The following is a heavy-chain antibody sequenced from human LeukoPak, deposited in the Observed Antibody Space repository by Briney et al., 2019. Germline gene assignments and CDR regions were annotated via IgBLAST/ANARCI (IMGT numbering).Heavy chain of an antibody. CDR2: INNDGSIT. Sequence: PGGSLRLSCAASGFTFSSYWMHWVRQDPGKGLVWVSHINNDGSITNYADSVKGRFTISRDNAKNTLYLQMNSLRAEDTAVYYCARDLGQYYDTSDNWFDPWGQGTLVTVSS. J-gene: IGHJ5*02. V-gene: IGHV3-74*01. CDR1: GFTFSSYW. D-gene: IGHD3-22*01. CDR3: ARDLGQYYDTSDNWFDP.